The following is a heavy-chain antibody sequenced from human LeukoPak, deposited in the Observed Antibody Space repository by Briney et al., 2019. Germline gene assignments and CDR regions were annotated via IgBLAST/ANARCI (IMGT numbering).Heavy chain of an antibody. Sequence: GGSLRLSCAASGFTFSSYGMHWVRQAPGKGLEWVAAISGSGGSTYYADSVKGRFTISRDNSKNTLYLQMNSLRAEDTAVYYCAKGGSGSYFLVYWGQGTLVTVSS. CDR1: GFTFSSYG. D-gene: IGHD1-26*01. J-gene: IGHJ4*02. CDR2: ISGSGGST. V-gene: IGHV3-23*01. CDR3: AKGGSGSYFLVY.